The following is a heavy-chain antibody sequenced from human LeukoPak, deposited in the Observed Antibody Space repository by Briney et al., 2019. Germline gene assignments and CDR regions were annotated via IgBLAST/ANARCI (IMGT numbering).Heavy chain of an antibody. V-gene: IGHV1-2*02. D-gene: IGHD2-21*02. CDR2: INPNSGGT. CDR3: ARDGVVTAILDAFDI. CDR1: GYTFTGYY. Sequence: ASVKVSCKASGYTFTGYYMHWVRQAPGQGLEWMGWINPNSGGTNYAQKFQGRVTMTRDTSISTAYMELSRLRSDDTAVYYCARDGVVTAILDAFDIWGQGTRVTVSS. J-gene: IGHJ3*02.